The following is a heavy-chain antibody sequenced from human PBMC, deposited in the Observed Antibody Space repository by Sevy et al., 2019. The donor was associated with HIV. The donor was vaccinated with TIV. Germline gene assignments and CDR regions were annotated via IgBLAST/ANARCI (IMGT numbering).Heavy chain of an antibody. J-gene: IGHJ4*02. CDR1: GFTFSSYS. CDR2: ISRSSSTI. D-gene: IGHD6-19*01. Sequence: GGSLRLYCAASGFTFSSYSMNWVRQAPGKGLEWVSYISRSSSTIYYVDSVKGRFTISRDNAKNSLYLQMNSLRAEDTAVYYCARSPPYSSGWYGIDYWGQGTLVTVSS. V-gene: IGHV3-48*01. CDR3: ARSPPYSSGWYGIDY.